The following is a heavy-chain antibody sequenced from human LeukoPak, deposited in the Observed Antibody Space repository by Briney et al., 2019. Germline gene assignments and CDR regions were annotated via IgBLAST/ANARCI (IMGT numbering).Heavy chain of an antibody. D-gene: IGHD3-22*01. Sequence: GGSLRLSCAASGFTFSSYAMSWVRQAPGKGLEWVSAISGSGGSTYYADSVKGRFTISRDNSKNTLYLQMNSLRAEDTAVYYCAKVEDNYYDSSGYQDWGQGTLVTVSS. CDR1: GFTFSSYA. CDR2: ISGSGGST. J-gene: IGHJ4*02. CDR3: AKVEDNYYDSSGYQD. V-gene: IGHV3-23*01.